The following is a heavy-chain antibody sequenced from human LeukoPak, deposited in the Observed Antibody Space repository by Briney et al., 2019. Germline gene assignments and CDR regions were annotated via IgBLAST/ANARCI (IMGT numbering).Heavy chain of an antibody. CDR2: IYNSGNT. J-gene: IGHJ6*03. CDR1: GASISSYY. V-gene: IGHV4-59*01. CDR3: ARNPVYYYYYMDV. Sequence: SETLSLTCTVSGASISSYYWSWIRQPPGKELEWIGYIYNSGNTNYSPSLKSRVTISVDTSKNQFSLKLTSVTAADTAVYYCARNPVYYYYYMDVWGKGTTVTISS.